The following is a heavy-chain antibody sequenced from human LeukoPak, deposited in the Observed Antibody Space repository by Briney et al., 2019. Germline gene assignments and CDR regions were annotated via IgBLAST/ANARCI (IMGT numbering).Heavy chain of an antibody. CDR3: ARETPYSSGWYNWFDP. J-gene: IGHJ5*02. CDR2: ISSNGGST. D-gene: IGHD6-19*01. V-gene: IGHV3-64D*06. CDR1: GFTFSSYA. Sequence: PGGSLRLSCSASGFTFSSYAMHWVRQAPGKGLEYVSAISSNGGSTFYADSVKGRFTISRDNSKNTLYLQMSSLRAEDTAVYYCARETPYSSGWYNWFDPWGQGTLVTVSS.